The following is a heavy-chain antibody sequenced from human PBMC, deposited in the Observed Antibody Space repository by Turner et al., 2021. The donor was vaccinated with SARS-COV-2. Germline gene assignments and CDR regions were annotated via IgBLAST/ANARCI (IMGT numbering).Heavy chain of an antibody. CDR1: GYTFSGYY. D-gene: IGHD1-1*01. V-gene: IGHV1-2*02. Sequence: QVQLVQSGAEVKKPGASVKVSCKAFGYTFSGYYIHWVRQAPGQGLEWMGWINPSLVITNYPQKFQDRVTMTRDTSISTAYMELNSLTSDDTAIYYCARGGSNDPYYYYGLDVWGQGTTVTVSS. CDR2: INPSLVIT. J-gene: IGHJ6*02. CDR3: ARGGSNDPYYYYGLDV.